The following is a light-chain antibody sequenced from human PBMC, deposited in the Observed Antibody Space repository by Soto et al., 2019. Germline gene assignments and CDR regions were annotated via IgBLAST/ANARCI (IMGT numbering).Light chain of an antibody. V-gene: IGKV3-20*01. J-gene: IGKJ5*01. CDR1: QGVSSSY. CDR2: GAS. Sequence: EIVLTHSPATLSSSPLKRAALSCRASQGVSSSYLAWYQQKPGQEPRLLIYGASSRATGIPDRFSGSGSGTVFTLTISRLEPEDFAVYYCQQYGSSPITFGQGTQLEIK. CDR3: QQYGSSPIT.